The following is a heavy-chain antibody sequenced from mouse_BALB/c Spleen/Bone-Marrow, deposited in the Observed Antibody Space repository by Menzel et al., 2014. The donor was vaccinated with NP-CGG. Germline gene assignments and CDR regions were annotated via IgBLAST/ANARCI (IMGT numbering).Heavy chain of an antibody. CDR1: GFTLSDYY. D-gene: IGHD1-1*02. CDR3: ARDMGDY. Sequence: EVKLMESGGGLMKPGGSLKLSCAASGFTLSDYYMYWVRQTPEKRLEWVATISDGGTYSYYADSVKGRFTISRDNAKSNLYLQMNSLKSEDTAMYYCARDMGDYWGQGTTLTVSS. V-gene: IGHV5-4*02. CDR2: ISDGGTYS. J-gene: IGHJ2*01.